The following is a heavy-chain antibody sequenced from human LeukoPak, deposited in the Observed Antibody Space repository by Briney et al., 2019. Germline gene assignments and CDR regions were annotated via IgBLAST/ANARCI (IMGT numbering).Heavy chain of an antibody. CDR2: ISYSGST. D-gene: IGHD3-16*02. J-gene: IGHJ4*02. V-gene: IGHV4-59*13. CDR3: AKYVWGSYPTFEDY. Sequence: SETLSLTCTVSGGSISSYYWSWIRQPPGKGLECIGYISYSGSTNYNPSLKSRVTISVGTAKNQFSLKLSSVTAADTAVYYCAKYVWGSYPTFEDYWGQGTLVTVSS. CDR1: GGSISSYY.